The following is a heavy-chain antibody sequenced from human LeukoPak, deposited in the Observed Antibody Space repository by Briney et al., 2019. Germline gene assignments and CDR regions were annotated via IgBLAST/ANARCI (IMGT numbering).Heavy chain of an antibody. D-gene: IGHD1-26*01. V-gene: IGHV3-30*02. CDR1: GFTLSSYG. Sequence: GGSLSLSCAASGFTLSSYGMNWVRQAPGKGLDWVAFLRYDGSTAFYEDSVKGRFTISRDSSKNTLYLQMNSLTPADTAMYYCAKDPYGGTYPSYFDYWGQGTLVTASS. CDR2: LRYDGSTA. CDR3: AKDPYGGTYPSYFDY. J-gene: IGHJ4*02.